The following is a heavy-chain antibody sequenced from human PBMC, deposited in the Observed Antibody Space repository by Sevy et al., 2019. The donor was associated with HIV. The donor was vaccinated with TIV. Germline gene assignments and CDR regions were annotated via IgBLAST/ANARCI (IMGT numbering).Heavy chain of an antibody. V-gene: IGHV3-21*01. CDR3: ARNGLCTSDACVWGLDM. Sequence: GGSLRLSCAASGFIFSDYNMNWVRQAPGRGLQWVSTIGSSSRQIDYAESVKGRFTTSRDNAKSSLFLQMDSLRAEDTAVYYCARNGLCTSDACVWGLDMWGQGIMVTVSS. D-gene: IGHD3-16*01. CDR1: GFIFSDYN. J-gene: IGHJ3*02. CDR2: IGSSSRQI.